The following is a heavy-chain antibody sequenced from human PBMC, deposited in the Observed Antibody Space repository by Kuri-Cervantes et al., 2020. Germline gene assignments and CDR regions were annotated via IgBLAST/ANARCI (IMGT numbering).Heavy chain of an antibody. CDR3: ARDDYFDVQQYSDDAFDI. CDR2: ITSSSTNT. CDR1: GFTFSGYG. D-gene: IGHD3-22*01. J-gene: IGHJ3*02. Sequence: GESLKISCAASGFTFSGYGMIWVRQAPGKVPEWVSYITSSSTNTYYADSVRGRFTISRDNAKDSLYLQMDSLRVEDTALYYCARDDYFDVQQYSDDAFDIWGRGTMVTVSS. V-gene: IGHV3-21*05.